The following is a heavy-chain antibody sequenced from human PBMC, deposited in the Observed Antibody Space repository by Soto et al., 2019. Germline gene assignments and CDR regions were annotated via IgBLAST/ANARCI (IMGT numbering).Heavy chain of an antibody. CDR3: VKQARGLDGVAFDY. CDR2: VSTSGRST. J-gene: IGHJ4*02. Sequence: HPGGSLRLSCSASGFIFSESTIYWVRQVPGKGLEAISAVSTSGRSTYYADSVKDRFTISRDNSKNTLFLQMGSLRPEDTAIYYCVKQARGLDGVAFDYWGQGTQVTVSS. CDR1: GFIFSEST. V-gene: IGHV3-64D*06. D-gene: IGHD2-15*01.